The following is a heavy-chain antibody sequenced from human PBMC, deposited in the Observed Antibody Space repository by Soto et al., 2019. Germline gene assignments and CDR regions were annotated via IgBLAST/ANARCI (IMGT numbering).Heavy chain of an antibody. Sequence: ASVKVSCKASGYTFTSYDINWVRQATGQGLEWMGWMNPNSGNTGYAQKFQGRVTMTRNTSISTAYMELSSLRSEDTAVYYCARERVMITFGGVIVRFGVDVWGQGTTVTVSS. CDR1: GYTFTSYD. J-gene: IGHJ6*02. V-gene: IGHV1-8*01. CDR2: MNPNSGNT. D-gene: IGHD3-16*02. CDR3: ARERVMITFGGVIVRFGVDV.